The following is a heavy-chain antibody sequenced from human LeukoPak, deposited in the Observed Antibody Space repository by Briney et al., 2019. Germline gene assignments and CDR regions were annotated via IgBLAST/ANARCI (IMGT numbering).Heavy chain of an antibody. CDR1: GYTLTELS. Sequence: ASVKVSCKVSGYTLTELSMHWVRQAPGKGLEWMGGFDPEDGETIYAQKFQGRVTMTEDTSTDTAYMELSSLRSEDTAVYYCATYWSGGSSVKYYYYYYMDVWGKGTTVTVSS. CDR2: FDPEDGET. D-gene: IGHD6-13*01. J-gene: IGHJ6*03. CDR3: ATYWSGGSSVKYYYYYYMDV. V-gene: IGHV1-24*01.